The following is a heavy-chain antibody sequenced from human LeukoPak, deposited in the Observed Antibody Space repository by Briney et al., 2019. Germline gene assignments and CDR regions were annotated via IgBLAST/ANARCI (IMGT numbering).Heavy chain of an antibody. D-gene: IGHD6-19*01. V-gene: IGHV2-5*02. CDR1: GFSLTTSGVG. Sequence: SGPTLVNPTQTLTLTFTFSGFSLTTSGVGVGWIRQPPGKALEWLALIYWDDDKRYSPSLKSRVTITKDTSKNQVVLTMTNMDPVDTATYYCSRTRRGQIGWTNDYWGQGTLVTVSS. CDR3: SRTRRGQIGWTNDY. J-gene: IGHJ4*02. CDR2: IYWDDDK.